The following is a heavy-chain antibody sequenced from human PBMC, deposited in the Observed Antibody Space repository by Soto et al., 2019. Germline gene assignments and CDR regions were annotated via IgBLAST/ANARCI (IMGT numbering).Heavy chain of an antibody. J-gene: IGHJ4*02. CDR3: ARLGYSYAHGRTYFDY. CDR2: IYYSGST. CDR1: GGSISSSSYY. Sequence: SETLSLTCTVSGGSISSSSYYWGWIRQPPGKGLEWIGSIYYSGSTYYNPSLKSRVTISVDTSKNQFSLKLSSVTAADTAVYYCARLGYSYAHGRTYFDYWGQGTLVTVSS. V-gene: IGHV4-39*01. D-gene: IGHD5-18*01.